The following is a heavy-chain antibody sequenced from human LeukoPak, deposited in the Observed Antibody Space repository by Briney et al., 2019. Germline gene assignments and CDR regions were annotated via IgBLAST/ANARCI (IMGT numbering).Heavy chain of an antibody. D-gene: IGHD6-19*01. V-gene: IGHV4-4*07. CDR3: ARDKGSGWNPFFAFDI. J-gene: IGHJ3*02. CDR1: GGSISSYY. CDR2: IYTSGST. Sequence: SETLSLTCTVSGGSISSYYWSWIRQPAGKGLEWIGRIYTSGSTNYNPSLKSRVTMSVDTSKNQFSLKLSSVTAADTAVYYCARDKGSGWNPFFAFDIWGQGTMVTVSS.